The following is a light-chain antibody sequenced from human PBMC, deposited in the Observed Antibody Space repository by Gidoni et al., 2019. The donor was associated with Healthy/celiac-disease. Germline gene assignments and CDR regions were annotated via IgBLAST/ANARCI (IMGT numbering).Light chain of an antibody. J-gene: IGKJ5*01. CDR2: GAS. CDR1: QSVSSSY. V-gene: IGKV3-20*01. CDR3: QQYGSSPPIT. Sequence: EIALTQTPGTLSLSQGERATHYCRASQSVSSSYLAWYQQKPGQAPRLLIYGASSSATGIPDRFSGSGSGTDLTVTISRLEPEDFAVYYCQQYGSSPPITFXQXTRLEIK.